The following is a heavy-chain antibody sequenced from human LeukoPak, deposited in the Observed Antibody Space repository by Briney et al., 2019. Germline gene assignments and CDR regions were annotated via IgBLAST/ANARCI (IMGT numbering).Heavy chain of an antibody. CDR3: AKDMTIYSTSWYEYFQH. Sequence: SGGSLRLSCAASGFTFSSYAMSWVRQAPGKGLEWVSAISGSDGSTYYADSVKGRFTISRDNPKNTVYLQMNSLRAEDTAVYYCAKDMTIYSTSWYEYFQHWGQGTLVTVFS. D-gene: IGHD6-13*01. CDR2: ISGSDGST. J-gene: IGHJ1*01. CDR1: GFTFSSYA. V-gene: IGHV3-23*01.